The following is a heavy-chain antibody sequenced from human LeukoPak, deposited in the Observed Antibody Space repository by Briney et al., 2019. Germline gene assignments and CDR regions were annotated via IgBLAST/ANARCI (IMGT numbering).Heavy chain of an antibody. J-gene: IGHJ5*02. CDR3: ARVVTAAWDWFDP. Sequence: GGSLRLSCAASGFTFSSYWMSWVRQAPGKGLEWVANIKQDGSEKYYVDSVKGRLTTSRDNAKNSLYLQVNSLRADDTAVYYCARVVTAAWDWFDPWGQGTLVTVSS. V-gene: IGHV3-7*01. CDR1: GFTFSSYW. CDR2: IKQDGSEK. D-gene: IGHD2-2*01.